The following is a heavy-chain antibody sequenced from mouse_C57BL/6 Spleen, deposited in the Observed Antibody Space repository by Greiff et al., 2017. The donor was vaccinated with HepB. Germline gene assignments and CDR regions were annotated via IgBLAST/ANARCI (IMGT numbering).Heavy chain of an antibody. Sequence: QVQLKESGAELVKPGASVKISCKASGYAFSSYWMNWVKQRPGKGLEWIGQIYPGDGDTNYNGKFKGKATLTADKSSSTAYMQLSSLTSEDSAVYFCARSANYYGSSSFDYWGQGTTLTVSS. J-gene: IGHJ2*01. CDR1: GYAFSSYW. CDR2: IYPGDGDT. CDR3: ARSANYYGSSSFDY. V-gene: IGHV1-80*01. D-gene: IGHD1-1*01.